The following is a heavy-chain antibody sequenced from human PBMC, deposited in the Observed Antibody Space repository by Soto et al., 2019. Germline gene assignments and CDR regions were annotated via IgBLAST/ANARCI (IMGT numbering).Heavy chain of an antibody. J-gene: IGHJ6*02. Sequence: QVQLVQSGAEVKKPGASVKVSCKASGYTFTSYGISWVRQAPGQGLEWMGWISAYNGNTNYAQKLQGRVTMTTDTSTSTAYIELRSLRSDDTAVYYCARIAARPNYYYYGMDVWGQGTTVTVSS. CDR2: ISAYNGNT. CDR3: ARIAARPNYYYYGMDV. D-gene: IGHD6-6*01. V-gene: IGHV1-18*04. CDR1: GYTFTSYG.